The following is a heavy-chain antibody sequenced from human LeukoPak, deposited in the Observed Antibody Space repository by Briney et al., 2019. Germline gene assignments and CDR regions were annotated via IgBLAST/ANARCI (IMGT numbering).Heavy chain of an antibody. J-gene: IGHJ4*02. CDR3: ARDSALYTYYYDSSGSGVFGY. CDR2: IYHSGST. V-gene: IGHV4-4*02. D-gene: IGHD3-22*01. CDR1: GGSISSSNW. Sequence: TPSGTLSLTCAVSGGSISSSNWWSWVRQPPGKGLEWIGEIYHSGSTNYNPSLKSRVTISVDTSKNQFSLKLSSVTAADTAVYYCARDSALYTYYYDSSGSGVFGYWGQGTLVTVSS.